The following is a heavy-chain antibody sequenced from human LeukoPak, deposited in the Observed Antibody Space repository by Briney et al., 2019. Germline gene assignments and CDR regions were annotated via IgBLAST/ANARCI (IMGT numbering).Heavy chain of an antibody. CDR2: ISGSAVNK. CDR1: GFTFCHYA. J-gene: IGHJ4*02. CDR3: ATYRQVLLPFES. D-gene: IGHD2-8*02. V-gene: IGHV3-23*01. Sequence: GGSLRLSCAASGFTFCHYAMTWVRQSPGKGLEWVSAISGSAVNKHYADSVRGRFTISRDNSKSTLSLQMNSLRAEDTAIYYCATYRQVLLPFESWGQGTLVTVSS.